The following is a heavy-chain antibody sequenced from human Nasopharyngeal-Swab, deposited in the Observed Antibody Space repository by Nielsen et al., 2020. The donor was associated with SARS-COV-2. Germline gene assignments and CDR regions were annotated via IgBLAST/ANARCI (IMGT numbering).Heavy chain of an antibody. V-gene: IGHV3-9*01. CDR3: AKGSQRTFSGAWYFDL. Sequence: SLKISCAASGFTLDDYAMHWVRQAPGKGLEWVSFISWNSGSINYADSVKGRFTISRDSAKNSLYLQMNSLRDEDTALYYCAKGSQRTFSGAWYFDLWGRGTLVTVSS. D-gene: IGHD7-27*01. CDR1: GFTLDDYA. J-gene: IGHJ2*01. CDR2: ISWNSGSI.